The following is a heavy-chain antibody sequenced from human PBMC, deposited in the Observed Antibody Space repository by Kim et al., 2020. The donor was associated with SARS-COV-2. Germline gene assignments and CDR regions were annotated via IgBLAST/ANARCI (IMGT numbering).Heavy chain of an antibody. CDR2: VNRDGSSK. Sequence: GGSLRLSCVASGFTFSSYWMHWVRQAPGKGLVWVSSVNRDGSSKSYADSVKGRFTISRDNAKNTLYLQMNSLRAEDTAVYYCASLSTGYVWDKFDYWGQGNLVTAAS. CDR3: ASLSTGYVWDKFDY. D-gene: IGHD3-16*01. V-gene: IGHV3-74*01. J-gene: IGHJ4*02. CDR1: GFTFSSYW.